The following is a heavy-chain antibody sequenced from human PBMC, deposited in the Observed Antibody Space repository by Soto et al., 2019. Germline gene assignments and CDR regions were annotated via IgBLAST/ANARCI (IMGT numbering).Heavy chain of an antibody. Sequence: VHLQESGPGLVKPSGTVSLTCVVSGGSIRSTNWWAWVRQTPGKGLEWIGEVYHNGTSNYNPSLKGRATISVDRSKDQVSLRLNSVIDADTAVYYCARDLERYCSVTSCHAMDVWGQGTPVTVSS. CDR2: VYHNGTS. CDR3: ARDLERYCSVTSCHAMDV. J-gene: IGHJ6*02. V-gene: IGHV4-4*02. D-gene: IGHD2-15*01. CDR1: GGSIRSTNW.